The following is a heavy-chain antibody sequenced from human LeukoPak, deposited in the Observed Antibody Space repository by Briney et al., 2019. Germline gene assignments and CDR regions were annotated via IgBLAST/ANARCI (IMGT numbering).Heavy chain of an antibody. CDR1: GGSISSYY. Sequence: SETLSLTCTVSGGSISSYYWSWIRQPPGKGLEWIGYMYYSGSTNYNPSLKSRVTISVDMSKNQVSLKLSSVTAADTAVYYCARVGYCGGDCYPFDYWGQGTLTTISS. CDR2: MYYSGST. J-gene: IGHJ4*02. CDR3: ARVGYCGGDCYPFDY. D-gene: IGHD2-21*02. V-gene: IGHV4-59*01.